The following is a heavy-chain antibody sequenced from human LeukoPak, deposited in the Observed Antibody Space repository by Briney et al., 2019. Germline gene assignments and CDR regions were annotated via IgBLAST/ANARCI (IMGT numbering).Heavy chain of an antibody. CDR3: ATGTSKVYDAFDI. CDR2: IYHSGST. V-gene: IGHV4-30-2*01. D-gene: IGHD2-8*01. Sequence: SETLSLTCAVSGGSISSGGYSWSWIRQPPGKGLEWIGYIYHSGSTYYNPSLKSRVTISVDRSKNQFSLKLSSVTAADTAVYYCATGTSKVYDAFDIWGQGTMVTVSP. J-gene: IGHJ3*02. CDR1: GGSISSGGYS.